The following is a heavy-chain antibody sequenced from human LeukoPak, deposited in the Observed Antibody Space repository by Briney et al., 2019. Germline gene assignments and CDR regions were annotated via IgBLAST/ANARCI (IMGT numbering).Heavy chain of an antibody. CDR2: ISSNSGYI. D-gene: IGHD3-3*01. J-gene: IGHJ2*01. Sequence: GGSLRLSCVVSGFTFRSYTMTWVRQAPGRGLEWISSISSNSGYIYYIAWERGRFTISRDNARNSLYLHMNRLRPEETAVYYCARRTQNDDLWSGSPDWYFDLWGRGTLVT. CDR1: GFTFRSYT. V-gene: IGHV3-21*06. CDR3: ARRTQNDDLWSGSPDWYFDL.